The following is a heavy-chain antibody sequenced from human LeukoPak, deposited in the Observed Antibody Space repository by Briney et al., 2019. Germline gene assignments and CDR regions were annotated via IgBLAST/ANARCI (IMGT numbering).Heavy chain of an antibody. V-gene: IGHV1-18*01. CDR1: GYSFASYS. J-gene: IGHJ4*02. Sequence: SVKVSCKASGYSFASYSISWVRQAPGQGLEWMGWISAYNGNTNYAQKLQGRVTMTTDTSTSTTYMELRSLRSDDTAVYYCAREGELTTVTPVFDYWGQGTLVTVSS. CDR3: AREGELTTVTPVFDY. D-gene: IGHD4-17*01. CDR2: ISAYNGNT.